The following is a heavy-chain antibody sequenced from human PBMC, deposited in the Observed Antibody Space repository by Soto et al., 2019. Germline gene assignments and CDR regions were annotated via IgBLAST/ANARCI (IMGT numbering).Heavy chain of an antibody. CDR2: INPNSGNT. Sequence: QVPLVQSGAEVKKPGASVKVSCKASGYTFTSYDINWVRQATGQRLEWMGWINPNSGNTGYAQKFQGRVTMTRNTSISTAYMELSSLRSEDTAAYYCASPYDVWSGYYTGHYYYNMAVWGKGTTVTVSS. CDR1: GYTFTSYD. J-gene: IGHJ6*03. V-gene: IGHV1-8*01. D-gene: IGHD3-3*01. CDR3: ASPYDVWSGYYTGHYYYNMAV.